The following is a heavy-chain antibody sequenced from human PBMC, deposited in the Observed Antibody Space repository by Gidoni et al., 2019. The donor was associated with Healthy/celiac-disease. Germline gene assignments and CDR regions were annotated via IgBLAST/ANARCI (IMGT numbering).Heavy chain of an antibody. D-gene: IGHD6-19*01. CDR2: IYYSGST. Sequence: QLQLQESGPGLVKPSETLSLTCTVSGGSISSSSYYWGWIRQPPGKGLEWIGSIYYSGSTYYNPSLKSRVTISVDTSKNQFSLKLSSVTAADTAVYYCARRSPEKAVADPFDYWGQGTLVTVSS. J-gene: IGHJ4*02. CDR3: ARRSPEKAVADPFDY. CDR1: GGSISSSSYY. V-gene: IGHV4-39*01.